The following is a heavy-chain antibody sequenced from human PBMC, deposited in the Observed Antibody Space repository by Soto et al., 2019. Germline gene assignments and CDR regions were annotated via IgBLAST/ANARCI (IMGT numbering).Heavy chain of an antibody. D-gene: IGHD2-2*02. CDR2: IYYSGRT. CDR1: GGSISSYY. J-gene: IGHJ5*02. CDR3: ARGYCSSTSCYNWDNWFDP. V-gene: IGHV4-59*01. Sequence: SGTLALTCTVSGGSISSYYWSWVGQRPGKGLEWIGYIYYSGRTNYNPSLKSRVTISVDTSKNQFSLKLSSVTAADTAVYYCARGYCSSTSCYNWDNWFDPWGQGTLVTVAS.